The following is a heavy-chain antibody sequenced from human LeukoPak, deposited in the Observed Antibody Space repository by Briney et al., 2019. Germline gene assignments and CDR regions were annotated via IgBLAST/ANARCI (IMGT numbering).Heavy chain of an antibody. Sequence: SETLSLTCSVSGGSVRSGYYYWNWIRQPPGKGLEWDVYIYYSGSTNYNPPPKSRRSRSVDRSKNQFSLKLKSVTAADTAVYHCASDNSALDYWGQGTLVTVSS. D-gene: IGHD2-21*01. CDR2: IYYSGST. V-gene: IGHV4-61*01. CDR1: GGSVRSGYYY. CDR3: ASDNSALDY. J-gene: IGHJ4*02.